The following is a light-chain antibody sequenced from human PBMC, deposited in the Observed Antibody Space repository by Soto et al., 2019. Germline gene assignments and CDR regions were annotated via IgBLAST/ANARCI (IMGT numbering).Light chain of an antibody. J-gene: IGKJ1*01. V-gene: IGKV1-8*01. Sequence: AIRMTQSPSSFSASTGDRVTITCRASQGISSYLAWYQQKPGKAPKLLIYSASTLQSGVPSRFNGSGSGTDFTLTISCLQSEDFETYYCQQYYSYPQTFGQGTKVEIK. CDR2: SAS. CDR3: QQYYSYPQT. CDR1: QGISSY.